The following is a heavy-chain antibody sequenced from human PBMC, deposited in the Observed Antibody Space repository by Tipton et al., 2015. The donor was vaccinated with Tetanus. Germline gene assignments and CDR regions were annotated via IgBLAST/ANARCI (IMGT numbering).Heavy chain of an antibody. Sequence: SLRLSCAASGFTFADYAMSWFRQAPGKGLEWVGFIRSKAYGETTEYAASVKGRFTMSRDDSKNIADLQMNTLKTEDTAVYYCSRDPNVDAVVADPDDAFDIWGQQAMVTASS. D-gene: IGHD2-15*01. CDR2: IRSKAYGETT. V-gene: IGHV3-49*03. CDR3: SRDPNVDAVVADPDDAFDI. CDR1: GFTFADYA. J-gene: IGHJ3*02.